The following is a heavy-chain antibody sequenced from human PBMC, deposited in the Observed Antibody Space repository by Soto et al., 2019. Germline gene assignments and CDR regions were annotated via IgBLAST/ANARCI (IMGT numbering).Heavy chain of an antibody. J-gene: IGHJ6*03. D-gene: IGHD3-3*01. V-gene: IGHV1-46*03. Sequence: ASVKVSCKASGYTFTSYYMHWVRQAPGQGLEWMGIINPSGGSTSYAQKFQGRVTMTRDTSTSTVYMELSSLRSEDTAVYYCARVGYYDFWSGYYSVDYYYYMAVWGKGTTVTVSS. CDR3: ARVGYYDFWSGYYSVDYYYYMAV. CDR1: GYTFTSYY. CDR2: INPSGGST.